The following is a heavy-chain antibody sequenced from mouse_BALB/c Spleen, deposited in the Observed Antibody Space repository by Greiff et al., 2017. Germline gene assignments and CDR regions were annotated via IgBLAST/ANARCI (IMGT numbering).Heavy chain of an antibody. CDR1: GFNIKDYY. J-gene: IGHJ2*01. V-gene: IGHV14-1*02. Sequence: EVQLQQSGAELVRPGALVKLSCKASGFNIKDYYMHWVKQRPEQGLEWIGWIDPENGNTIYDPKFQGKASITADTSSNTAYLQLSSLTSEDTAVYYCARMNSVYFDYWGQGTTLTVSS. CDR3: ARMNSVYFDY. CDR2: IDPENGNT.